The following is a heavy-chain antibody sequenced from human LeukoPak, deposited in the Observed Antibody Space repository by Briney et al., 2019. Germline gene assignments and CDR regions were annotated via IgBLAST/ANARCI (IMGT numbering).Heavy chain of an antibody. J-gene: IGHJ4*02. D-gene: IGHD3-9*01. V-gene: IGHV4-39*07. Sequence: SETLSLTCTVSGGSISSSSYYWGWIRQPPGKGLEWIGSMYYSGSTYYNPSLKSRVTISVEMSKNQFSLKLSSVTAADTAVYYCASSADYDILTGYYFYFDYWGQGTLVTVSS. CDR1: GGSISSSSYY. CDR2: MYYSGST. CDR3: ASSADYDILTGYYFYFDY.